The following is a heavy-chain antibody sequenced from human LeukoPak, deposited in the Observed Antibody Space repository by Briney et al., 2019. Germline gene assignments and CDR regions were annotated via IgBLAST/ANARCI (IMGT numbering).Heavy chain of an antibody. J-gene: IGHJ4*02. V-gene: IGHV4-61*02. CDR3: ARQEYSSSPWEY. CDR1: GGSISSGSYY. D-gene: IGHD6-13*01. Sequence: PSETLSLTCTVSGGSISSGSYYWSWIRQPAGKGLEWIGRIYTSGSTNYNPSLKSRVTISVDTSKNQFSLKLSSVTAADTAVYYCARQEYSSSPWEYWGQGTLVTVSS. CDR2: IYTSGST.